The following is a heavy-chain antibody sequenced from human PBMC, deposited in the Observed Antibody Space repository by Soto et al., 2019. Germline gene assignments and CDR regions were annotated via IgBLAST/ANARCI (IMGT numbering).Heavy chain of an antibody. CDR2: ITPMFGTP. Sequence: ASLQVSCKASGGTFSSYTITWVRQAPGQGLEWMGGITPMFGTPNYAQKFRGRVTITADESTSTAYMELSSLRSDDTAMYFCARDGTLYDSRAYYYLYWGQGTLVTVSS. V-gene: IGHV1-69*13. J-gene: IGHJ4*02. CDR1: GGTFSSYT. D-gene: IGHD3-22*01. CDR3: ARDGTLYDSRAYYYLY.